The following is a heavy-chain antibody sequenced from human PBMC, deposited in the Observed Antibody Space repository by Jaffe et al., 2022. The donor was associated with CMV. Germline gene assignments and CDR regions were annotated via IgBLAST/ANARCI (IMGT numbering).Heavy chain of an antibody. D-gene: IGHD6-13*01. CDR1: GFTFSSYA. CDR2: ISGSGGST. V-gene: IGHV3-23*04. J-gene: IGHJ6*03. Sequence: EVQLVESGGGLVQPGGSLRLSCAASGFTFSSYAMSWVRQAPGKGLEWVSAISGSGGSTYYADSVKGRFTISRDNSKNTLYLQMNSLRAEDTAVYYCAKGSAAAGTLYYYYYMDVWGKGTTVTVSS. CDR3: AKGSAAAGTLYYYYYMDV.